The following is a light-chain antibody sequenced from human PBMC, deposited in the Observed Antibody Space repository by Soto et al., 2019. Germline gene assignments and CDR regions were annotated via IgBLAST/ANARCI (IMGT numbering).Light chain of an antibody. CDR3: QLLDNLSDHVV. V-gene: IGLV3-21*02. Sequence: SYVVTQPHSVSVAPEQTATITCGGANTGSRSVHWYQQKPGQAPVLVVHDVTDRPPGIPERFSGANSGNTATLTISRAEVADEADYYCQLLDNLSDHVVFGGGTKLTVL. J-gene: IGLJ2*01. CDR1: NTGSRS. CDR2: DVT.